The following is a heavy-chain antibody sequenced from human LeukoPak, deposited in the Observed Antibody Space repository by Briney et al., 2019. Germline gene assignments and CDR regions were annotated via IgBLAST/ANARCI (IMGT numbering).Heavy chain of an antibody. J-gene: IGHJ5*02. CDR3: ARMSSAWPPGWFDP. Sequence: SETLSLTCTVSGGSISSHFWSWIRQPPGKELEWIGYIYSSGSANYNPSLKSRITISVDTSKNQLSLKLSSVTAADTAVYYCARMSSAWPPGWFDPWGQGTQVTVSS. V-gene: IGHV4-59*08. D-gene: IGHD6-19*01. CDR2: IYSSGSA. CDR1: GGSISSHF.